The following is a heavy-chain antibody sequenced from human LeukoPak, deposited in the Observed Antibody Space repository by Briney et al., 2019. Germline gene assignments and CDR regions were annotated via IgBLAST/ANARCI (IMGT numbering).Heavy chain of an antibody. J-gene: IGHJ3*02. Sequence: GGSLRLSCAASGFTFSSYAMHWVRQDPGKGLEWVAVISYGGSNKYYADSVKGRFTISRGNSKNTLYLQMNSLRAEDTAVYYCARAGVSDAFDIWGQGTMVTVSS. D-gene: IGHD6-13*01. CDR3: ARAGVSDAFDI. V-gene: IGHV3-30*04. CDR1: GFTFSSYA. CDR2: ISYGGSNK.